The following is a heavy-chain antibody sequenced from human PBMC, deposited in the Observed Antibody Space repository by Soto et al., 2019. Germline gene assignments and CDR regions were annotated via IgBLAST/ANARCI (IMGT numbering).Heavy chain of an antibody. Sequence: QVQLVESGGGVVQPGRSLRLSCAASGVIFNGYGMHWVRQAPGKGLEWVAGIWYDGSEQYYADSVRGRFTISRDNSKNTLYLQMNSLRAEDTAVYYCVRDGVGATAFFGFFDYWGQGTLVTVSS. D-gene: IGHD1-26*01. CDR3: VRDGVGATAFFGFFDY. J-gene: IGHJ4*02. CDR1: GVIFNGYG. V-gene: IGHV3-33*01. CDR2: IWYDGSEQ.